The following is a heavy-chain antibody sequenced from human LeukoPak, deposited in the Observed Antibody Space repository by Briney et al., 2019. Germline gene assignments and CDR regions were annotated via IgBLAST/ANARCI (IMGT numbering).Heavy chain of an antibody. J-gene: IGHJ3*02. Sequence: SVKVSCKTSGATLSSYTMNWVRQAPGQGLEWLGDIIPTIGLTSSAQKFQGRVTVTTDESTSTAYMEVSGLTSEDTAVYYCVGLRSAQAFEIWGQGTLITVSS. CDR3: VGLRSAQAFEI. CDR2: IIPTIGLT. V-gene: IGHV1-69*16. CDR1: GATLSSYT. D-gene: IGHD2-15*01.